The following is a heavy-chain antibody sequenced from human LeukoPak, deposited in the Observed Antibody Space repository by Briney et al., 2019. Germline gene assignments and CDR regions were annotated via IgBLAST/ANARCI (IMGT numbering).Heavy chain of an antibody. CDR1: GGSISGYY. Sequence: SETLSLTCTVSGGSISGYYWNWVRQPPGKGLEWIGFIYNAGNTNYNPSLKSRVTISADPTKNQVSLNLSSVTAADTAVYYCARPGGRDHGGNSVAFDIWGQGTMVTVSS. CDR2: IYNAGNT. V-gene: IGHV4-59*08. D-gene: IGHD4-23*01. J-gene: IGHJ3*02. CDR3: ARPGGRDHGGNSVAFDI.